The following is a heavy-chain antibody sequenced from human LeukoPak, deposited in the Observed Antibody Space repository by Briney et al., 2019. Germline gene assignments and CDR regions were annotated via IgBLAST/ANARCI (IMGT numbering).Heavy chain of an antibody. J-gene: IGHJ4*01. Sequence: GGSLRLSCAAFGFTFSSYSMNWVRQAPGKGLEWVSSISSSSSYIYYADSVKGRFTISRDNAKNSLYLQMNTLRAGDTAFYYRARASYVDDSSGAYFDYWGLGTLVTVSS. CDR3: ARASYVDDSSGAYFDY. D-gene: IGHD3-22*01. CDR2: ISSSSSYI. V-gene: IGHV3-21*01. CDR1: GFTFSSYS.